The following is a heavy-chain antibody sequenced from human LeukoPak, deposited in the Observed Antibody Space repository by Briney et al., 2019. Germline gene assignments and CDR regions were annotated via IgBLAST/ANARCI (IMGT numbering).Heavy chain of an antibody. D-gene: IGHD3-22*01. CDR2: IYYSGNT. Sequence: PSETLSLTCTVSGVSISSSNSYWGWIRQPPGKGLEWIGSIYYSGNTYYNPSLKSRVTISVDTSKNQFSLKLSSVTAADTAVYYCASATYYYDSSGYYYPGAFDIWGQGTMVTVSS. J-gene: IGHJ3*02. CDR3: ASATYYYDSSGYYYPGAFDI. V-gene: IGHV4-39*07. CDR1: GVSISSSNSY.